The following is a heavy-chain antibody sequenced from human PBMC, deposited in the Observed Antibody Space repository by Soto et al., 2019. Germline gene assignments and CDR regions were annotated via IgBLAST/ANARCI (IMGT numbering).Heavy chain of an antibody. V-gene: IGHV3-53*02. Sequence: EVQLVETGGGLIQPGGSLRLSCAASGFTVSSAYMSWVRQAPGKGLEWVSVIYSGGSTYYADSLKGRFTISRDNSRNTLNLQMNSLRAEDTAVYYCARGGFAPFDYWGQGTMVTVSS. CDR3: ARGGFAPFDY. CDR2: IYSGGST. CDR1: GFTVSSAY. J-gene: IGHJ4*02.